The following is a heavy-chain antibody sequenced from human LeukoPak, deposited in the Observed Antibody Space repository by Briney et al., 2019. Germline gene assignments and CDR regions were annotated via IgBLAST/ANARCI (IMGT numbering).Heavy chain of an antibody. CDR1: GGSISSYY. CDR2: IYYSGST. J-gene: IGHJ4*02. V-gene: IGHV4-59*01. D-gene: IGHD5-18*01. Sequence: SETLSLTCTVSGGSISSYYWSWIRQPPGKGLEWIGYIYYSGSTNYNPSLKSRVTISVDTSKNQFSLKLSSVTAADTAVYYCARVGYSYGKGEVYYFDYWGQGTLVTVSS. CDR3: ARVGYSYGKGEVYYFDY.